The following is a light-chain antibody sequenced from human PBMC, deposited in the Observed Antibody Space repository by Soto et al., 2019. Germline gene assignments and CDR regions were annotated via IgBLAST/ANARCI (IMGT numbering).Light chain of an antibody. CDR1: SSDVGTYNY. CDR2: EDT. J-gene: IGLJ1*01. CDR3: SSYAGTNSWV. V-gene: IGLV2-8*01. Sequence: QSALTQPPSASGSPGQSVTISCTGTSSDVGTYNYVSWYQQHPGKAPKPIIYEDTKRPSGVPARFSGSTSGNAASLTVSGHQAEDEADYYCSSYAGTNSWVFGTGTKLTVL.